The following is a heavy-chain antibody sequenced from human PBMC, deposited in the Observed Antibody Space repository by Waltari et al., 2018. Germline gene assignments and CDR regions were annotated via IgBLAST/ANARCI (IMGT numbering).Heavy chain of an antibody. V-gene: IGHV3-30*04. CDR1: GFTFSSYA. CDR3: AGGAARPIPHDASDI. J-gene: IGHJ3*02. D-gene: IGHD6-6*01. Sequence: QVQLVESGGGVVQPGRSLRLSCAASGFTFSSYAMHWVRQAPGKGVGWVAMISNDGSNKYYGDSVKGRFTISRDNSKNTLYLQMNSLRAEDTAVYYCAGGAARPIPHDASDIWGQGTMVTVSS. CDR2: ISNDGSNK.